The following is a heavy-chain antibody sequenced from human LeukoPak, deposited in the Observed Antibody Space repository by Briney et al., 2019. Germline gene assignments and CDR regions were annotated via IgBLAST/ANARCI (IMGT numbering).Heavy chain of an antibody. J-gene: IGHJ4*02. Sequence: GGSLRLSCAASGFRFTSYWMTWVRQAPGKGLEWVSSITSGGDYIYYADSVKGRFTTSRDNAKNSLSLQLNSLRVEDTAVYYCARGHYDVLAASYKWTPDYWGQGTLVTVSS. CDR2: ITSGGDYI. V-gene: IGHV3-21*01. CDR1: GFRFTSYW. D-gene: IGHD3-9*01. CDR3: ARGHYDVLAASYKWTPDY.